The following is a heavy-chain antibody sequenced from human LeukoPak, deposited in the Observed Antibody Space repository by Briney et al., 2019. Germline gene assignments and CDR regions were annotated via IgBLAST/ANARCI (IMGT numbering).Heavy chain of an antibody. J-gene: IGHJ6*02. Sequence: GGSLRLSCVASGFTFSSYGMHWVRQAPGKGLEWVAVIWYDGSNKYYADSVKGRFTISRDNPKNTLYLQMNSLRAEDTAVYYCAPQQLPYYYGMDVWGQGTTVTVSS. CDR3: APQQLPYYYGMDV. V-gene: IGHV3-33*08. D-gene: IGHD6-13*01. CDR2: IWYDGSNK. CDR1: GFTFSSYG.